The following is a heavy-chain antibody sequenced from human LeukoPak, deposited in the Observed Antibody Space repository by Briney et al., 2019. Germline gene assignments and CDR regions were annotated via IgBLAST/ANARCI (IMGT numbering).Heavy chain of an antibody. Sequence: SETLSLTCTVSGGSISSYYWSWIRQPPGKGLEWIGYIYYSGSTNYNPSLKSRVTISVDTSKNQFSLKLSSVTAADTAVYYCARLGLRRWFGPWGQGTLVTVSS. J-gene: IGHJ5*02. CDR2: IYYSGST. V-gene: IGHV4-59*12. D-gene: IGHD3-16*01. CDR3: ARLGLRRWFGP. CDR1: GGSISSYY.